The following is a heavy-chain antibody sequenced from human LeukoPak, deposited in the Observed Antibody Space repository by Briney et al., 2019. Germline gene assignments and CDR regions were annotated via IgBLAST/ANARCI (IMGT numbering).Heavy chain of an antibody. CDR3: ARGYTDGWLIGY. CDR2: IYYSGST. V-gene: IGHV4-59*08. J-gene: IGHJ4*02. Sequence: SETLSLTCSVSGGSISGYYWSWIRQPPGQGLEWIGYIYYSGSTNYNPSLKSRVTISVDTSKNQFSLNLSSVTAADTAVYHCARGYTDGWLIGYWGQRTLVTVSS. D-gene: IGHD6-19*01. CDR1: GGSISGYY.